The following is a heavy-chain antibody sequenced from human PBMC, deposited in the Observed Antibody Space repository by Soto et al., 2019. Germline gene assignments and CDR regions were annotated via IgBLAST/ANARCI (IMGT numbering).Heavy chain of an antibody. D-gene: IGHD3-10*01. J-gene: IGHJ4*02. CDR2: ISGSGASP. CDR1: GLTFSNYA. CDR3: AKDTTGSIKFHFDQ. V-gene: IGHV3-23*01. Sequence: ESGGGLVQPGGSLRLSCAASGLTFSNYAMSWVRQAPGKGLEWVSVISGSGASPFYADSVRGRFTISRDNSKNTLYLQMKSLRAEDTAMYYCAKDTTGSIKFHFDQWGQGTLVTVSS.